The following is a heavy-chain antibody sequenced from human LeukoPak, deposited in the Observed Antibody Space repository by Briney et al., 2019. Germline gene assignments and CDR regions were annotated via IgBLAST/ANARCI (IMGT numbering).Heavy chain of an antibody. CDR2: MYSGGSP. CDR3: ASPYVARGAFDL. CDR1: GFIVTTY. J-gene: IGHJ3*01. V-gene: IGHV3-66*01. D-gene: IGHD3-10*02. Sequence: GGSLRLSCAASGFIVTTYMTWVRQAPGKGLEWVSVMYSGGSPYYVDSVKGRFTISRDKSKNTLYLQMNSLRAEDTAVYYCASPYVARGAFDLWGQGTMVTVSS.